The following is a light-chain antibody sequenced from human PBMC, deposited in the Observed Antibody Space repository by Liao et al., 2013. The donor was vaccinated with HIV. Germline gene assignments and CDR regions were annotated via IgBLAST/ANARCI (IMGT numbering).Light chain of an antibody. CDR1: NIGSKN. Sequence: SYVLTQPPSVSVAPGETARITCGGNNIGSKNVHWYQREPGQAPVLVISYDSDRPSGIPERISGSNSGNTATLTISRVEAGDEADYYCQVWDSNGDYPVFG. CDR3: QVWDSNGDYPV. CDR2: YDS. V-gene: IGLV3-21*04. J-gene: IGLJ3*02.